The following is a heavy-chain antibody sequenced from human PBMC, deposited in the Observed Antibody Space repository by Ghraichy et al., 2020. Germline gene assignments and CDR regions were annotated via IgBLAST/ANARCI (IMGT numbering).Heavy chain of an antibody. V-gene: IGHV3-48*02. CDR3: ASGTSYDYGDYVGRFHY. CDR2: ISSSSSTI. J-gene: IGHJ4*02. CDR1: GFTFSSYS. Sequence: GGSLRLSCAASGFTFSSYSMNWVRQAPGKGLEWVSYISSSSSTIYYADSVKGRFTISRDNAKNSLYLQMNSLRDEDTAVYYCASGTSYDYGDYVGRFHYWGQGTLVTVSS. D-gene: IGHD4-17*01.